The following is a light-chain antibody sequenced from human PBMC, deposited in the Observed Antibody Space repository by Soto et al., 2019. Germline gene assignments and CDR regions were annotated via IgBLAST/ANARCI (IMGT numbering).Light chain of an antibody. Sequence: EIVLTQSPATLSLSPGERASVSCRASQSVGSSLAWYQQRPGQAPKLLIYDAFIRATGIPARFSGSESGTDLTLTISSLEPEDFAVYYCQQRSNWPLTFGQGTRLEIK. V-gene: IGKV3-11*01. CDR1: QSVGSS. J-gene: IGKJ5*01. CDR2: DAF. CDR3: QQRSNWPLT.